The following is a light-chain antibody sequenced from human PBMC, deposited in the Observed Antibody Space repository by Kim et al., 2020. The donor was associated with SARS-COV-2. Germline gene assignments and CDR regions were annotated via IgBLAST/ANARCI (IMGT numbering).Light chain of an antibody. V-gene: IGLV2-14*03. CDR1: SSDVGDYDY. CDR2: DVS. J-gene: IGLJ1*01. CDR3: SSYTSSNTLYV. Sequence: QSISISCTGTSSDVGDYDYVSWYQQHPGKAPKLIIYDVSNRPSGVSNRFSGSKSGNTASLTISGLQAEDEADYYCSSYTSSNTLYVFGTGTKVTVL.